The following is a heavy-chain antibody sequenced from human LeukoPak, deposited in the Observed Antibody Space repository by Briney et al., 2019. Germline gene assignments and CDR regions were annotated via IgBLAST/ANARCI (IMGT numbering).Heavy chain of an antibody. V-gene: IGHV1-18*01. D-gene: IGHD2-2*02. CDR3: ALERPEIGYCSSTSCYIPFDY. CDR2: ISAYNGNT. CDR1: GYTFTSYG. J-gene: IGHJ4*02. Sequence: ASVKVSCKASGYTFTSYGISWVRQAPGRGLEWMGWISAYNGNTNYAQKLQGRVTMTTDTSTSTAYMELWSLRSDDTAVYYCALERPEIGYCSSTSCYIPFDYWGQGTLVTVSS.